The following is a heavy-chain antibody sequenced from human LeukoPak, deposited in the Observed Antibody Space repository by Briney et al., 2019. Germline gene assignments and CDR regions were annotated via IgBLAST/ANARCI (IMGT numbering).Heavy chain of an antibody. J-gene: IGHJ5*02. CDR3: SGLYFASAEEFDP. CDR1: GGAIRTNY. Sequence: SQTLSLTCTVSGGAIRTNYWSWMPQPPGKALEWIGYMYYSGSTKYNPSLTSRITMSADTSNNHISLRPTSVTAADPAVDLWSGLYFASAEEFDPWGQGTLVTVSS. V-gene: IGHV4-59*08. CDR2: MYYSGST. D-gene: IGHD2-8*01.